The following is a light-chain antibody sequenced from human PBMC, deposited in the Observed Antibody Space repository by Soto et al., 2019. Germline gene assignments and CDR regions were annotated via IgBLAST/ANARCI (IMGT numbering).Light chain of an antibody. CDR2: EVD. Sequence: QSALTQPPSASGSPGQTVTISCTGTSSDVGGFDRVYWYQQHPGKAPKLMIYEVDKRPSGVPDRFSGSKSGNTASLTVSGLQAEDEGDYYCSSYGGNNYFMVFGGGTQLTVL. CDR3: SSYGGNNYFMV. J-gene: IGLJ2*01. CDR1: SSDVGGFDR. V-gene: IGLV2-8*01.